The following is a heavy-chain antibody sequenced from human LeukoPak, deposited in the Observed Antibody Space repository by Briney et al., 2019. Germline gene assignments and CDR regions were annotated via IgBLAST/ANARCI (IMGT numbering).Heavy chain of an antibody. D-gene: IGHD5-18*01. J-gene: IGHJ4*02. Sequence: VKPSETLSLTSTVSGGSISSSSAYWGWIRQPPGKGLEWIGSIYYSRNKYYNPSLKSRVTISADTSKNQFSLTLGSVSATDTAVYYCVSPRGFSYGYFDYWGQGTLVAVSS. CDR1: GGSISSSSAY. V-gene: IGHV4-39*01. CDR3: VSPRGFSYGYFDY. CDR2: IYYSRNK.